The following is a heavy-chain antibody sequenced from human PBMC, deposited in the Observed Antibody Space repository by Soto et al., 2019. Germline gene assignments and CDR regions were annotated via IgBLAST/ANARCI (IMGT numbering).Heavy chain of an antibody. CDR3: ARRHYYDSSGYADALDI. CDR1: GGSISGGGSY. Sequence: PSETLSLTCTVSGGSISGGGSYWSWIRQRPGKGLEWIGYMYYSGSFYYNPSLKGRVMISSDTSKNQFSLKLSSVTAADTAVYYCARRHYYDSSGYADALDIWGQGTSVTVSS. V-gene: IGHV4-31*02. CDR2: MYYSGSF. D-gene: IGHD3-22*01. J-gene: IGHJ3*02.